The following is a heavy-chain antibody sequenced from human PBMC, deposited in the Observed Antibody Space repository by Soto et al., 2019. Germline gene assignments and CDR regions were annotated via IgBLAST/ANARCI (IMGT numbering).Heavy chain of an antibody. J-gene: IGHJ5*02. CDR3: ARECEYQLLVGWFDP. Sequence: QVQLVQSGAEVKKPGSSVKVSCKASGGTFSSYTISWVRQAPGQGLEWMGRIIPILGIANYAQKFQGRVTITADKSTSTAYMELSSLRSEDTDVYYCARECEYQLLVGWFDPWGQGTLVTVSS. CDR1: GGTFSSYT. V-gene: IGHV1-69*08. D-gene: IGHD2-2*01. CDR2: IIPILGIA.